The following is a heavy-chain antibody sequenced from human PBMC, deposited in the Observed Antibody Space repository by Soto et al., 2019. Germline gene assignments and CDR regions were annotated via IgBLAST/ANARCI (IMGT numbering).Heavy chain of an antibody. J-gene: IGHJ6*02. D-gene: IGHD2-2*01. Sequence: GESLKISCEAFGYNFITQWIGWVRQMPGRGLEWVGIIYPGNSDTIYSPSFQGQVTISADKSTSTAYLQWSSLKASDTAMYYCARHGHARSSGMDVWGQGTTVTVAS. V-gene: IGHV5-51*01. CDR2: IYPGNSDT. CDR3: ARHGHARSSGMDV. CDR1: GYNFITQW.